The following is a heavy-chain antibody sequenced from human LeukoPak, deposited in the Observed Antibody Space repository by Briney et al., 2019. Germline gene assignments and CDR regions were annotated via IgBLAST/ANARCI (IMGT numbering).Heavy chain of an antibody. V-gene: IGHV4-30-4*01. Sequence: SETLSLTCTVSGGSISSGDYYWSWIRQPPGEGLEWIGYIYYSGSTYSNPSLKSRVTISVDTSKNQFSLKLNSVTAADTAVYYCARDHILTGEFDYWGQGTLVTVSS. CDR1: GGSISSGDYY. CDR3: ARDHILTGEFDY. D-gene: IGHD3-9*01. J-gene: IGHJ4*02. CDR2: IYYSGST.